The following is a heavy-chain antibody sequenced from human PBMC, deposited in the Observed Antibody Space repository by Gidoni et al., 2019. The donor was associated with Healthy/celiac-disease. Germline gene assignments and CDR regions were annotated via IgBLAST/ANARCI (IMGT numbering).Heavy chain of an antibody. CDR3: ARGLAYDTPYYFDY. J-gene: IGHJ4*02. Sequence: QVQLQESGPGLVKPSQTLSITCTVSGGSISSGDYYWSWIRQPPGKGLEWIGYIYYSGSTYYNPSLKSRVTISVDTSKNQFSLKLSFVTAADTAVYYWARGLAYDTPYYFDYWGQGTLVTVSS. D-gene: IGHD3-22*01. CDR2: IYYSGST. CDR1: GGSISSGDYY. V-gene: IGHV4-30-4*01.